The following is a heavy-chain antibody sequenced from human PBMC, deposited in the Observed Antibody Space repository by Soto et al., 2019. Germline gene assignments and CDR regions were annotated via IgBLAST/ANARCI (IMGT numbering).Heavy chain of an antibody. D-gene: IGHD2-21*02. V-gene: IGHV4-59*12. CDR1: GGSISSYY. CDR3: AKECGGDAWENYMDV. CDR2: IYYSGST. Sequence: SETLSLTCTVSGGSISSYYWSWIRQPPGKGLEWIGYIYYSGSTNYNPSLKSRVTISVDTSKNQFSLKLSSVTAADTAVYYCAKECGGDAWENYMDVWGKGTTVIVSS. J-gene: IGHJ6*03.